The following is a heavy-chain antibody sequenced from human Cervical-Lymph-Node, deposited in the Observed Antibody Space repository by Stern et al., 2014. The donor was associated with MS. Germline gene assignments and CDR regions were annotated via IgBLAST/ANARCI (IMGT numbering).Heavy chain of an antibody. Sequence: QVQLQESGPGLVKPSQTLSLTCTVSGASISTGGYYWTWIRQHPEKGLEWIGCILSTGSIYDSPSLRRRITTYNDTSQDLFFTRLTSVTAADTAFYYCARVVGGGWSGRYFDFWGRGTRVTVSS. CDR3: ARVVGGGWSGRYFDF. J-gene: IGHJ4*02. D-gene: IGHD6-19*01. CDR2: ILSTGSI. V-gene: IGHV4-31*03. CDR1: GASISTGGYY.